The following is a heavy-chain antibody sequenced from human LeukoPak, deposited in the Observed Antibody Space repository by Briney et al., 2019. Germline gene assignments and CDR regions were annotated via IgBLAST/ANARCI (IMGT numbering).Heavy chain of an antibody. J-gene: IGHJ4*02. CDR3: ARVPPRSSGWYFFDY. CDR2: IYYSGST. CDR1: GGSISSYY. V-gene: IGHV4-59*01. Sequence: SETLSLTCTVSGGSISSYYWSWIRQSPGKGLEGIGHIYYSGSTNYNPSLKSRVTISVDTSKNQFSLKLNSVTAADTAVYYCARVPPRSSGWYFFDYWGQGTLVTVSS. D-gene: IGHD6-19*01.